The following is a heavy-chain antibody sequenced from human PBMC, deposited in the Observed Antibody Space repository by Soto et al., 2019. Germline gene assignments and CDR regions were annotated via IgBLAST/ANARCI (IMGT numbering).Heavy chain of an antibody. J-gene: IGHJ4*02. CDR3: AKAPTPCSGGSCYSGY. CDR2: IYYSGNT. CDR1: GGSISSSSYY. V-gene: IGHV4-39*01. D-gene: IGHD2-15*01. Sequence: SETLSLTCTVSGGSISSSSYYWGWIRQPPGKGLEWIGSIYYSGNTYYNPSLKSRVTISRDNSKNTLYLQMNSLRAEDTAVYYCAKAPTPCSGGSCYSGYWGQGTLVTVSS.